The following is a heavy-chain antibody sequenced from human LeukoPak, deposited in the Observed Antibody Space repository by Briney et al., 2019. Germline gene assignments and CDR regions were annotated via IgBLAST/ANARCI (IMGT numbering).Heavy chain of an antibody. CDR2: IYDSGNT. J-gene: IGHJ4*02. D-gene: IGHD6-19*01. V-gene: IGHV4-59*01. CDR3: ARETSLMGYASGLGFNY. CDR1: GGSISSYY. Sequence: PSETLSLTCTVSGGSISSYYWSWIRQPPGKGLEWIGYIYDSGNTNYNPSLKSRVTISIDTSKNQFSLKLTSVTAADTATYYCARETSLMGYASGLGFNYWGQGILVTVSS.